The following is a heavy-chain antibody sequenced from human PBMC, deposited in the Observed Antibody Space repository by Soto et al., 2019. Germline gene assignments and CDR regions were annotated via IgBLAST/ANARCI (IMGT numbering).Heavy chain of an antibody. CDR1: GYTFTSYD. Sequence: QVQLVQSGAEVKKPGASVKVSCKASGYTFTSYDINWVRQATGQGPEGMGWMNPNRGNTGFAQRFQGRVTMTRNTSISTAYMELSSLRSEDTAVYYCAGALLAGGPADYFDHWGQGTLVTVSS. D-gene: IGHD7-27*01. CDR2: MNPNRGNT. V-gene: IGHV1-8*01. J-gene: IGHJ4*02. CDR3: AGALLAGGPADYFDH.